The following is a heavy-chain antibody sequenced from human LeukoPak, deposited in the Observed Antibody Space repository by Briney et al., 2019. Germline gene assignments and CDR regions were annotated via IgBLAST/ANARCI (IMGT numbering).Heavy chain of an antibody. CDR2: ISYDGSNK. CDR1: GCTFSSYG. V-gene: IGHV3-30*18. D-gene: IGHD5-18*01. CDR3: AKDGGIQLWLLPFDY. Sequence: GRSLRLSCAASGCTFSSYGMHWVRQAPGKGLEWVAVISYDGSNKYYADSVKGRFTISRDNSKNTLYLQMNSLRAEDTAVYYCAKDGGIQLWLLPFDYWGQGTLVTVSS. J-gene: IGHJ4*02.